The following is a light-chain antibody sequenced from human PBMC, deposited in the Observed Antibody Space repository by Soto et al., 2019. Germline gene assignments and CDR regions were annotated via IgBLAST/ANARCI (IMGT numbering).Light chain of an antibody. CDR1: SSDVGGYNY. J-gene: IGLJ2*01. Sequence: SALTQPASLSGSPGQSITISCTGTSSDVGGYNYVSWYQQHPGKAPKLMIYEVTNRPSGVSNRFSGSKSGDTASLTISGLQPEDEADYFCSSYTSTSTPVVFGGGTQLTVL. CDR3: SSYTSTSTPVV. V-gene: IGLV2-14*01. CDR2: EVT.